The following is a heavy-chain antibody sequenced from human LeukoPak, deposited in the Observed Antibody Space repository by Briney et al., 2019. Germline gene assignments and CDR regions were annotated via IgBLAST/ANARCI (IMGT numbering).Heavy chain of an antibody. D-gene: IGHD1-20*01. CDR2: IYHSGST. Sequence: SETLSLTCAVAGASISNSNWWTWVRQPPGKGLEWIGEIYHSGSTNYKPSLKSRATISVDKSKNQFSLKLSSVTAADTAVYYCASRAPQDNFNRYLPIDYWGQGTLVTVSS. CDR1: GASISNSNW. V-gene: IGHV4-4*02. CDR3: ASRAPQDNFNRYLPIDY. J-gene: IGHJ4*02.